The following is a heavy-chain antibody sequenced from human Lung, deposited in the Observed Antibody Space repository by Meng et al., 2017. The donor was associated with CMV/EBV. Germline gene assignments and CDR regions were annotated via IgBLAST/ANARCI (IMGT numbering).Heavy chain of an antibody. J-gene: IGHJ4*02. D-gene: IGHD2-2*01. CDR2: INAGNGNT. CDR3: ARTGCSSSSCYDY. CDR1: GYSFTTYS. V-gene: IGHV1-3*01. Sequence: QVQLVQSGAEVKKPGASVKVSCNASGYSFTTYSMHWVRQDPGKRLEWMGWINAGNGNTKYSEKCQSRVTITRDTAASTAYMELSSLRSEDTAVYYCARTGCSSSSCYDYWGQGTLVTVSS.